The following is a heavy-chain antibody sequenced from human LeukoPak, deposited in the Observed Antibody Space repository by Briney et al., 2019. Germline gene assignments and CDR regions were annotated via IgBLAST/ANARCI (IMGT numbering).Heavy chain of an antibody. CDR2: INHIGIT. CDR1: GGSFSGYY. J-gene: IGHJ5*02. D-gene: IGHD3-16*01. V-gene: IGHV4-34*01. Sequence: SETLSLTCAVYGGSFSGYYWSWIRQPPGKGLEWIGEINHIGITNYNPSLKSRVTISVDTSKNQFSLKLSSVTAADTAVYYCARGMISNWFDPWGQGSLVTVSS. CDR3: ARGMISNWFDP.